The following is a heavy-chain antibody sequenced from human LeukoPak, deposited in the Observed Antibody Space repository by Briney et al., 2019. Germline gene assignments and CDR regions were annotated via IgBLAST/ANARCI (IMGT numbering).Heavy chain of an antibody. J-gene: IGHJ5*02. V-gene: IGHV3-74*01. CDR2: INSDGPTI. CDR3: VRVPTSWFDA. Sequence: GGSLRLPCAASGFTFRSCWMHWVRQAPGKGLVWVSRINSDGPTINYADSVKGRFTITKDYAKNTLYLQMNSLRVEDTAVYYCVRVPTSWFDASGQGTLVTVSS. CDR1: GFTFRSCW. D-gene: IGHD1-1*01.